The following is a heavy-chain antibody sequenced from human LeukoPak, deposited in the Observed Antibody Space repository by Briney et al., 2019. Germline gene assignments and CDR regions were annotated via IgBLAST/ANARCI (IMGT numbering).Heavy chain of an antibody. CDR3: VNSGFDP. D-gene: IGHD3-10*01. CDR1: GFTFSSYV. V-gene: IGHV3-30*04. Sequence: GGSLRLSCAASGFTFSSYVMHWVRQAPGKGLEWVAIISYDGSNEYYADSVKGRFTISRDNFKNTLSLQMNGLRVEDTALYYCVNSGFDPWGQGTLVTVSS. CDR2: ISYDGSNE. J-gene: IGHJ5*02.